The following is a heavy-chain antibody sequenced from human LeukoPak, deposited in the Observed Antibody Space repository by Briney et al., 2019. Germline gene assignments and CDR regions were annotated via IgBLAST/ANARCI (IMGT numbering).Heavy chain of an antibody. D-gene: IGHD3-3*01. CDR2: FDPGDGET. J-gene: IGHJ4*02. CDR1: GYTLTELS. Sequence: ASVKVSCKVSGYTLTELSMHWVRQAPGKGLEWMGGFDPGDGETIYAQKFQGRVTMTEDTSTDTAYMELSSLRSEDTAVYYCATVLEWLSIHSLLYWGQGTLVTVSS. V-gene: IGHV1-24*01. CDR3: ATVLEWLSIHSLLY.